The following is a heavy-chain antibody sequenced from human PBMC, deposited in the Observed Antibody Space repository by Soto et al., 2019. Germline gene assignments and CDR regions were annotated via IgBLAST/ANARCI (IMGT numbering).Heavy chain of an antibody. V-gene: IGHV3-30*03. J-gene: IGHJ5*02. CDR2: ISYDGSDSLDGSHK. CDR1: GFAFSSYG. CDR3: ARQGRNFWSGRYSFDP. D-gene: IGHD3-3*01. Sequence: GGSLRLSCAASGFAFSSYGMHWVRQSPDKGLEWVAVISYDGSDSLDGSHKYYADSVKGRFTISRDNSINTLYLQMDSLRAEDTAVYYCARQGRNFWSGRYSFDPWGQGTLVTVSS.